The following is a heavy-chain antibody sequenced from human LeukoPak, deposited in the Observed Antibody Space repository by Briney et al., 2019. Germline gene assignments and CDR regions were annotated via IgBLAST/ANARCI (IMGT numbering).Heavy chain of an antibody. J-gene: IGHJ4*02. D-gene: IGHD2-8*02. CDR3: ARDQIYCTGGYCYFDY. V-gene: IGHV3-23*01. Sequence: GGSLRLSCAASGFTFSSYAMSWVRQAPGKGLEWVSAISGSGGSTYYADSVKGRFTISRDNSKNTLYLQMNSLRAEDTAVYYCARDQIYCTGGYCYFDYWGQGTLVTVSS. CDR2: ISGSGGST. CDR1: GFTFSSYA.